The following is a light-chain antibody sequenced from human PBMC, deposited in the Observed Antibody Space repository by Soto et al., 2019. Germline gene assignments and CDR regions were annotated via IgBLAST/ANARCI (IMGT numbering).Light chain of an antibody. J-gene: IGKJ4*01. CDR2: DAS. Sequence: DILLTQSPGTLSLSPGERATLSCRASQSVGSSLAWYQQRPGQAPRLLIYDASNRATGIPARFSGSGSGTDLTLTISSLEPEDFAVYYCQQRSNWPLTFGGGTKVDI. CDR3: QQRSNWPLT. V-gene: IGKV3-11*01. CDR1: QSVGSS.